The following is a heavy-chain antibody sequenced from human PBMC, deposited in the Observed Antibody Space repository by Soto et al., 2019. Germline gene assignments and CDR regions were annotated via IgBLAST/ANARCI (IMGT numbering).Heavy chain of an antibody. D-gene: IGHD4-17*01. V-gene: IGHV1-69*02. CDR1: GGTFSSYT. CDR2: IIPNLGIA. J-gene: IGHJ4*02. CDR3: ARTLYRDNVDY. Sequence: ASVKVSCKASGGTFSSYTISWVRQAPGQGLEWMGRIIPNLGIANYAQKFQGRVTITTNNSISTAYMELSSLRSEDTAVYYCARTLYRDNVDYWGQGTLVTVSS.